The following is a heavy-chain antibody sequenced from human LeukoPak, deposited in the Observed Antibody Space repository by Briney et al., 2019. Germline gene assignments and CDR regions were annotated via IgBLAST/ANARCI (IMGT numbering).Heavy chain of an antibody. CDR1: GFTFSSYP. CDR3: ARDFLIGAPDYFDY. V-gene: IGHV3-30-3*01. Sequence: GGSLRLSCVASGFTFSSYPMHWVRQAPGKGLEWVAVIGYDGVNKYYADSVRGRFTISRDDSKNTLYLQMNSLRGEDTAVYYCARDFLIGAPDYFDYWGKGTLVFVSS. J-gene: IGHJ4*02. D-gene: IGHD3-22*01. CDR2: IGYDGVNK.